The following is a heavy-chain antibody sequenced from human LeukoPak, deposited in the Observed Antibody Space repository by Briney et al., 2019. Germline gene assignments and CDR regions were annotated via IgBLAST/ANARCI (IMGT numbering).Heavy chain of an antibody. CDR2: IRGSGGST. CDR1: GFTFSSYA. CDR3: AKARAVVVITTGASFDY. J-gene: IGHJ4*02. Sequence: GGSLRPSCAASGFTFSSYAMSWVRQAPGKGLEWVSAIRGSGGSTYYADSVKGRFTISRDNSKNTLYLQMNSLRAEDTAVYYCAKARAVVVITTGASFDYWGQGTLVTVSS. D-gene: IGHD3-22*01. V-gene: IGHV3-23*01.